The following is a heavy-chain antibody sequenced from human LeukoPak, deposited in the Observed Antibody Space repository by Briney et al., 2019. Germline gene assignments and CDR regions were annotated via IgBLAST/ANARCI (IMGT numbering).Heavy chain of an antibody. Sequence: PGGSLRLSCAASGFTVSSNYMSWVRQAPGKGLEWVSVIYSGGSTYYADSVKGRFTISRDNSKNTLYLQMNSLRAEDTAVYYCARARGEVTDRYYYYYGMDVWGQGTTVTVSS. D-gene: IGHD2-21*02. J-gene: IGHJ6*02. CDR2: IYSGGST. CDR1: GFTVSSNY. V-gene: IGHV3-66*01. CDR3: ARARGEVTDRYYYYYGMDV.